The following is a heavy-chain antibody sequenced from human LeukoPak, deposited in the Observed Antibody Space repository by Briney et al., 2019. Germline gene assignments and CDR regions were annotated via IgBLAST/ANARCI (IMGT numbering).Heavy chain of an antibody. V-gene: IGHV4-34*01. D-gene: IGHD6-19*01. CDR3: ARNRAVALQDY. J-gene: IGHJ4*02. CDR2: INHSGST. Sequence: PSETLSLTCTVSGGSISSYYWSWIRQPPGKGLEWIGEINHSGSTNYNPSLKSRVTISVDTSKNQFSLKLSSVTAADTAVYYCARNRAVALQDYWGQGTLVTVSS. CDR1: GGSISSYY.